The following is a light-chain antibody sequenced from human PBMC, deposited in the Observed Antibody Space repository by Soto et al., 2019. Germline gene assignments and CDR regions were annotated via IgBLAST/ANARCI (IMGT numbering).Light chain of an antibody. V-gene: IGLV2-8*01. CDR1: SSDVGGYDY. CDR2: EVT. Sequence: QSALAQPRSASGSPGQSVTISCNVTSSDVGGYDYVSWYQQHPGKAPKLMIYEVTIRPSGVSDRFSGSKSGNTASLTVSGLQAEDEADYYCSSYTGGNPSYVFGTGTKVTLL. CDR3: SSYTGGNPSYV. J-gene: IGLJ1*01.